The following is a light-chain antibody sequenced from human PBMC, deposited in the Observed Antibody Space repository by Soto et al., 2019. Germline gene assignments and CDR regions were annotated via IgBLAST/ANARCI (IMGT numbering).Light chain of an antibody. CDR3: QQRSNWPPIT. V-gene: IGKV3-11*01. J-gene: IGKJ5*01. CDR2: DAS. CDR1: QSVSSY. Sequence: EIVLTQSPATLSLSPGGIATLSCSASQSVSSYLAWYQQTPGQAPRLLIYDASNRATGIPARFSGSGSGTDFTLTISSLEPEDFAVYYCQQRSNWPPITCGQGTRRENK.